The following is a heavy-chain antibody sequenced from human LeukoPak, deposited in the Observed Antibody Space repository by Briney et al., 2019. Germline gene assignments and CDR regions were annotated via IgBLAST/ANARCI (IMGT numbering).Heavy chain of an antibody. CDR3: ARRASAYSHPYDY. CDR1: GFTFSSYS. V-gene: IGHV3-21*04. J-gene: IGHJ4*02. CDR2: ISSSSSYI. D-gene: IGHD4/OR15-4a*01. Sequence: GGSLRLSCVASGFTFSSYSMNWVRQAPGKGLEWVSSISSSSSYIYYADSVKGRFTISRDNSKNTLYLQMNSLRAEDTAVYYCARRASAYSHPYDYWGQGTLVTVSS.